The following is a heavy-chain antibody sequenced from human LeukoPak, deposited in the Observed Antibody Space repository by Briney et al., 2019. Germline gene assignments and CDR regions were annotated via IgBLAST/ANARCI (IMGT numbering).Heavy chain of an antibody. D-gene: IGHD3-22*01. V-gene: IGHV1-18*01. CDR3: ARDSNYYDTSGYDY. CDR2: ISTYNGNT. J-gene: IGHJ4*02. CDR1: GYTFSNYS. Sequence: ASVKVSCKGSGYTFSNYSVSWVRQAPGQGLEWMGWISTYNGNTNYAQKVQGRVTMTTDTSTSTAYMELRSLGSDDTAVYYCARDSNYYDTSGYDYWGQGTLVTVSS.